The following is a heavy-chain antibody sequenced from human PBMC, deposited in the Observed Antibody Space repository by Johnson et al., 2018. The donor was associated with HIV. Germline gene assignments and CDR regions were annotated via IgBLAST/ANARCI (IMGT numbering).Heavy chain of an antibody. CDR1: GFTLSRYA. J-gene: IGHJ3*02. CDR2: ITDDGSSK. D-gene: IGHD5-18*01. Sequence: VHLVESGGGVVQPGRSLRISCAASGFTLSRYAVHWVRQDPGKGLDWVAVITDDGSSKYYADFVKGRFTISRDNSKNTVYLQMNRLRAEDTTVYYCARVEQQLWLRGAFDIWGQGTMVTVSS. CDR3: ARVEQQLWLRGAFDI. V-gene: IGHV3-30*04.